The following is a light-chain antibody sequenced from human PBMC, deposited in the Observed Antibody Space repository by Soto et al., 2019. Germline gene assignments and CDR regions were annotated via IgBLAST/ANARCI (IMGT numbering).Light chain of an antibody. V-gene: IGLV3-1*01. J-gene: IGLJ2*01. Sequence: SYELTQPHSVSVSPGQTASIICAGDKLGTKYACWYQQKPGQSPVLVIYQDTKRPSGIPERFAGSNSGDTATLTISGTQTMDEADYYCKAWDRSTVVFGGGTKLTVL. CDR3: KAWDRSTVV. CDR1: KLGTKY. CDR2: QDT.